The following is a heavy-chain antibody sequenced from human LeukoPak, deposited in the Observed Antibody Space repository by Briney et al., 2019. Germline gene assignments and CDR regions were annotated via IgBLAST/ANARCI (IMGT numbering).Heavy chain of an antibody. J-gene: IGHJ4*02. Sequence: GGSLRLSCAASGFTFSSYGMHWVRQAPGKGLEWVAVIWYDGSNKYYADSVKGRFTISRDNSKNTPYLQMNSLRAEDTAVYYCARAGHYYGSGSYYNLPYFDYWGQGTLVTVSS. V-gene: IGHV3-33*01. CDR1: GFTFSSYG. CDR2: IWYDGSNK. D-gene: IGHD3-10*01. CDR3: ARAGHYYGSGSYYNLPYFDY.